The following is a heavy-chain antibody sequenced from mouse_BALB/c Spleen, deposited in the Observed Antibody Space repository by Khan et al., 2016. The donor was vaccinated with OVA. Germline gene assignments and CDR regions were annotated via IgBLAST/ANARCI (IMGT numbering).Heavy chain of an antibody. D-gene: IGHD2-13*01. V-gene: IGHV2-3*01. CDR2: IWGDGST. Sequence: QVQLKQSGPGLVAPSQSLSITWTVSGFSLTSYGVNWVRQPPGKGLEWLGVIWGDGSTNYRSALISRLSISKDNSKSQVFLKLHSLQTDDTATYYCAKWGDLYAMDYWGQGTSVTVSS. CDR3: AKWGDLYAMDY. CDR1: GFSLTSYG. J-gene: IGHJ4*01.